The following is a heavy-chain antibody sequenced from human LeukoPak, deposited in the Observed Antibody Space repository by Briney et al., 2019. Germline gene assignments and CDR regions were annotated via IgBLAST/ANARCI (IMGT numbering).Heavy chain of an antibody. D-gene: IGHD3-10*01. J-gene: IGHJ6*02. Sequence: GGSLRHSLVASRFTLSDYYMSSIRPAPGRGVAWVSHISSSSSTIYYADSVKGRFTISRDNAKNSLYLQMNSLRAEDTAVYYCAREWRFGEFNYYGMDVWGQGTTVTVSS. CDR3: AREWRFGEFNYYGMDV. CDR2: ISSSSSTI. CDR1: RFTLSDYY. V-gene: IGHV3-11*01.